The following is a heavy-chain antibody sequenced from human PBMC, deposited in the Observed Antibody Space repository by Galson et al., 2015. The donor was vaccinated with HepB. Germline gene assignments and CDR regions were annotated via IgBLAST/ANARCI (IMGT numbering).Heavy chain of an antibody. CDR3: AKDKLGYCTNGVCPDAFDI. D-gene: IGHD2-8*01. CDR1: GFTFSSYG. V-gene: IGHV3-30*18. Sequence: SLRLSCAASGFTFSSYGMHWVRQAPGKGLEWVAVISYDGSNKYYADSVKGRFTISRDNAKNSLYLQMNSLRAEDTAVYYCAKDKLGYCTNGVCPDAFDIWGQGTMVTVSS. CDR2: ISYDGSNK. J-gene: IGHJ3*02.